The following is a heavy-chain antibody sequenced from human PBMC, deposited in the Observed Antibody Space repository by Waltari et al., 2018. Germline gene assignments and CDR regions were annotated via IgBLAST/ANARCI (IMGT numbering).Heavy chain of an antibody. J-gene: IGHJ4*02. Sequence: QVQLQESGPGLVKPSQTLSLTCTVSGGSISSGGYYWSWIRQHPGKGLEWIGYIYHSGSTYYNPSLKSRVTISVDRSKNQFSLKLSSVTAADTAVYYCARGIAVAGGGPYYPDYWGQGTLVTVSS. CDR3: ARGIAVAGGGPYYPDY. D-gene: IGHD6-19*01. CDR2: IYHSGST. CDR1: GGSISSGGYY. V-gene: IGHV4-31*03.